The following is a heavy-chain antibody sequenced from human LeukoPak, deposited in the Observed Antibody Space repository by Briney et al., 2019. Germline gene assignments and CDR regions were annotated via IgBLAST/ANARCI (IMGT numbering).Heavy chain of an antibody. D-gene: IGHD6-19*01. J-gene: IGHJ4*02. CDR1: GFTFSSYA. V-gene: IGHV3-30-3*01. CDR2: ISYDGSNK. Sequence: GRSLRLSCAASGFTFSSYAMHWVRQAPGKGLEWVAVISYDGSNKYYADSVKGRFTISRDNSKNTLYLQMNSLRAEDTAVYYCARDPYSSGWYTDYWGQGTLVTASS. CDR3: ARDPYSSGWYTDY.